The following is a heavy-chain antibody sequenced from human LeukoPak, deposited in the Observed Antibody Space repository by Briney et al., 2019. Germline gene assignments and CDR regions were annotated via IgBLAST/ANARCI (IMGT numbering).Heavy chain of an antibody. CDR1: GYTFTDSY. J-gene: IGHJ4*02. D-gene: IGHD2-2*01. CDR3: ARTWGTEACRTTSCFNPDFDY. CDR2: INPNSGGT. Sequence: ASVKVSCKASGYTFTDSYIHWVRQAPVQGLEWMGRINPNSGGTNYAQMFQGRVTMTRDTSLSTAYMELSRLSSDDTAVYFCARTWGTEACRTTSCFNPDFDYWGQGTLLTVSS. V-gene: IGHV1-2*06.